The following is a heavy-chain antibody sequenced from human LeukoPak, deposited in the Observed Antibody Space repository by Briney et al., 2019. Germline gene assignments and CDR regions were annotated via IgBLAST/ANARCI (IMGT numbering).Heavy chain of an antibody. D-gene: IGHD3-22*01. CDR1: GFTFSSYS. CDR2: ISSSSSYI. J-gene: IGHJ4*02. V-gene: IGHV3-21*01. CDR3: ARVGYYDSSGYYPIDY. Sequence: GGSLRLSCAASGFTFSSYSMNWVRQAPGKGLEWVSSISSSSSYIYYADSVKGRFTISRDNAKNSLYLQMNSLRAEDTAVYYCARVGYYDSSGYYPIDYWGQGTPVTVSS.